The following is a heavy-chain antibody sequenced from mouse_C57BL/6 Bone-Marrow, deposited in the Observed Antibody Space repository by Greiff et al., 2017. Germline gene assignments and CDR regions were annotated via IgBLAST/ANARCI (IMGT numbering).Heavy chain of an antibody. CDR3: IITTVVARYWYFDV. D-gene: IGHD1-1*01. J-gene: IGHJ1*03. CDR2: IYPRSSNT. Sequence: VKLMESGAELARPGASVKLSCKASGYTFTSYGISWVKQRTGQGLEWIGEIYPRSSNTYYNEKFKGKATLTADKSSSTAYMELRSLTSEDSAVYFCIITTVVARYWYFDVWGTGTTVTVSS. CDR1: GYTFTSYG. V-gene: IGHV1-81*01.